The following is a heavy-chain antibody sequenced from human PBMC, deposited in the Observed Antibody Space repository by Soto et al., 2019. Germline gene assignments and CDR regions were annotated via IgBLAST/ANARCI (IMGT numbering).Heavy chain of an antibody. V-gene: IGHV4-34*01. D-gene: IGHD6-13*01. Sequence: TSETLSLTCAVYGGSFSGYYWSWIRQPPGKGLEWIGEINHSGSTNYNPSLKSRVTISVDTSKNQFSLKLSSVTAADTAVYYCARGPFIAAAGTLDYWGQGTLVTVSS. CDR3: ARGPFIAAAGTLDY. CDR1: GGSFSGYY. J-gene: IGHJ4*02. CDR2: INHSGST.